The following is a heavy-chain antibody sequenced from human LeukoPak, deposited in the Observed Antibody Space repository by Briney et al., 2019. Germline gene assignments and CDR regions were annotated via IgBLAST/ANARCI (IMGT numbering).Heavy chain of an antibody. CDR1: GFTFSSYE. D-gene: IGHD1-14*01. V-gene: IGHV3-48*03. CDR2: ISNSGSSI. Sequence: GGSLRLSCAASGFTFSSYEMNWVRQAPGKGLEWVSYISNSGSSIYCADSVKGRFTISRDNAKNSLYLQMNSLRAEDTAIYYCATHSGYYYYYGMDVWGQGTTVTVSS. J-gene: IGHJ6*02. CDR3: ATHSGYYYYYGMDV.